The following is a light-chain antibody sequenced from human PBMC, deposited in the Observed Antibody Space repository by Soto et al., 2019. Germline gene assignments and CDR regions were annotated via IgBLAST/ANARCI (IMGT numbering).Light chain of an antibody. J-gene: IGLJ3*02. Sequence: QSVLTQPPSASGTPGQRVTISCSGSSSNIGSNTVNWYQQLPGTAPKLLIYSNNQRPSGGPDRFSGSKSGTSASLAISGLQSENEADYDCVAWDDSLNGWVFGGGTKVTVL. CDR2: SNN. V-gene: IGLV1-44*01. CDR1: SSNIGSNT. CDR3: VAWDDSLNGWV.